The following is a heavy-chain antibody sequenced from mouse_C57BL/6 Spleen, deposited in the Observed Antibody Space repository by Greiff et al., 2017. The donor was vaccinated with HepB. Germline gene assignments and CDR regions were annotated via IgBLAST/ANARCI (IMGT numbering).Heavy chain of an antibody. CDR1: GYTFTSYW. V-gene: IGHV1-61*01. CDR3: ARAQAYYYAMDY. Sequence: QVHVKQPGAELVRPGSSVKLSCKASGYTFTSYWMDWVKQRPGQGLEWIGNIYPSDSETHYNQKFKDKATLTVDKSSSTAYMQLSSLTSEDSAVYYCARAQAYYYAMDYWGQGTSVTVSS. D-gene: IGHD3-2*02. J-gene: IGHJ4*01. CDR2: IYPSDSET.